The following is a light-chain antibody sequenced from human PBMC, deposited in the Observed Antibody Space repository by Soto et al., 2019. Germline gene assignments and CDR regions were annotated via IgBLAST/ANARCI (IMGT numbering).Light chain of an antibody. J-gene: IGKJ4*01. Sequence: VITQPPATLSVSTVERATLSCRASQSVSSNLAWYQQKPGQTPRLLIYDTSTRATGVPTRFSGSRSGAEFTLTINSLQSEDFAVYYCQPYNNWPLTFGGGTKVDIK. V-gene: IGKV3-15*01. CDR1: QSVSSN. CDR3: QPYNNWPLT. CDR2: DTS.